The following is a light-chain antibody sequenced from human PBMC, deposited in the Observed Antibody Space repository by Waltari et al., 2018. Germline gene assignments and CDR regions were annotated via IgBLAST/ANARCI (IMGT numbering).Light chain of an antibody. CDR3: QQYNNWPLT. Sequence: DIVITQSPAPLSVSPGQRATLSCRASLSVSSHLAWYQQKPGQAPRLLIYGASTRATGIPARFSGSGSGTEFTLTISSMQSEDFAVYYCQQYNNWPLTFGQGTKLEIK. J-gene: IGKJ2*01. CDR2: GAS. V-gene: IGKV3-15*01. CDR1: LSVSSH.